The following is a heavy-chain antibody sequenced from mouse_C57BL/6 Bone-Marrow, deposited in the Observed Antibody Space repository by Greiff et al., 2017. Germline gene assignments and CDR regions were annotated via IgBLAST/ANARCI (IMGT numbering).Heavy chain of an antibody. J-gene: IGHJ1*03. CDR1: GFNFNDYY. CDR3: AERGYFDV. CDR2: IDPEDGET. V-gene: IGHV14-2*01. Sequence: VQLKQSGAELVKPGASVKLSCTASGFNFNDYYMHWVKQRTEQGLEWIGRIDPEDGETKYTQKFQGKATITAATSSNTAYLQLSSLTSEDTAVYCWAERGYFDVWGTGTTVTVSS.